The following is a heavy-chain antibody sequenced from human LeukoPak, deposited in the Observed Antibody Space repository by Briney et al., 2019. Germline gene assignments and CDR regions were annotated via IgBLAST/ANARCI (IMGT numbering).Heavy chain of an antibody. CDR1: GFSFSTYA. CDR3: AKSLYGGCDY. CDR2: VNGNGGGT. V-gene: IGHV3-23*01. Sequence: GSLRLSCAASGFSFSTYAMSWVRQAPGKGLEWVSGVNGNGGGTSYADSVKGRFTIFRDNSKNTMYLQMNSLRVEDTAVYYCAKSLYGGCDYWGQGTVVTVSS. D-gene: IGHD3-16*02. J-gene: IGHJ4*02.